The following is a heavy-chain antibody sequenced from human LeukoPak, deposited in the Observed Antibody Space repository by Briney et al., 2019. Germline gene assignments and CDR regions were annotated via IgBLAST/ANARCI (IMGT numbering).Heavy chain of an antibody. J-gene: IGHJ4*02. CDR2: ISAYNGNT. CDR1: GYTFTSYG. D-gene: IGHD2-15*01. CDR3: ARTMDCSGGSCYSLGY. V-gene: IGHV1-18*01. Sequence: GASVKVSCKASGYTFTSYGISWVRQAPGQGLEWMGWISAYNGNTNYAQKLQDRVTMTTDTSTSTAYMGLRSLRSDDTAVYYCARTMDCSGGSCYSLGYWGQGTLVTVSS.